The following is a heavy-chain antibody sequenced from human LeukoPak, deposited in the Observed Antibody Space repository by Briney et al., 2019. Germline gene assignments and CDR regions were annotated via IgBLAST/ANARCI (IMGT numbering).Heavy chain of an antibody. V-gene: IGHV3-11*01. D-gene: IGHD3-10*01. Sequence: GGSLRLSCAASGFTFSDYYMSWIRQAPGKGLGWVSYISSSGTTIYYADSVKGRFTISRDNAKNSLYLQMNSLRVEDTAVYYCASHGGSGLDWFDPWGQGTLVTVSS. CDR2: ISSSGTTI. J-gene: IGHJ5*02. CDR1: GFTFSDYY. CDR3: ASHGGSGLDWFDP.